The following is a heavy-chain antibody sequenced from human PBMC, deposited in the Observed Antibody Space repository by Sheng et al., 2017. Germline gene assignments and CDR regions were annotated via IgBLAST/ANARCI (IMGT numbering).Heavy chain of an antibody. CDR1: GFSFGSYW. Sequence: EVQLVESGGGLVQPGGSLRLSCAASGFSFGSYWMHWVRQVPGTGLVWLSRINSDGSRTNYADSVKGRFTISRDNAKNTVYLQVSSLRGEDTAVYYCARGYSSGPNSIDYWGQGTLVTVSS. V-gene: IGHV3-74*01. CDR2: INSDGSRT. CDR3: ARGYSSGPNSIDY. J-gene: IGHJ4*02. D-gene: IGHD5-18*01.